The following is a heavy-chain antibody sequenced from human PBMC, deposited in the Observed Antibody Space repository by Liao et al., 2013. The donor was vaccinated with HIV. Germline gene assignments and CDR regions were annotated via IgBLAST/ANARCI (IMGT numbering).Heavy chain of an antibody. Sequence: QVQLQESGPGLVKPSQTLSLTCTVSGGSIRSGSYYWSWIRQPAGKGLEWIGRFYTSGIITYNPSLESRVTISADTSKNRFSLRLNSVTAADTAVYYCARDIAARRGTFDYWGQGTLVTVSS. CDR3: ARDIAARRGTFDY. J-gene: IGHJ4*02. D-gene: IGHD6-6*01. CDR2: FYTSGII. V-gene: IGHV4-61*02. CDR1: GGSIRSGSYY.